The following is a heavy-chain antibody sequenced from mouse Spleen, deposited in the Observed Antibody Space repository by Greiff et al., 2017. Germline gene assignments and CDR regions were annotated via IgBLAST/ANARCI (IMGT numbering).Heavy chain of an antibody. Sequence: VQLQQPGAELVKPGASVKMSCTASGYTFTSYWITWVKQRPGQGLEWIGDIYPGSGSTNYNEKFKSKATLTVDTSSSTAYMQLSSLTSEDSAVDYCARPLRGYAMDYWGQGTSVTVSA. D-gene: IGHD1-3*01. CDR3: ARPLRGYAMDY. V-gene: IGHV1-55*01. CDR2: IYPGSGST. J-gene: IGHJ4*01. CDR1: GYTFTSYW.